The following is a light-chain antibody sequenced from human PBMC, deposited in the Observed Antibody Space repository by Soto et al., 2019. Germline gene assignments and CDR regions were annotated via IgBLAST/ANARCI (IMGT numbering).Light chain of an antibody. CDR3: SSSSGRSYIVL. CDR1: ASDVGGYGN. CDR2: DVN. J-gene: IGLJ2*01. V-gene: IGLV2-14*03. Sequence: QSALTQPASVSGSPGQSIAISCTGTASDVGGYGNLSWYQQHPGRAPKLIIYDVNYWPSGVSDRFSASKSGNTASLTISGLQSEDDADYFCSSSSGRSYIVLFGGGTKLTVL.